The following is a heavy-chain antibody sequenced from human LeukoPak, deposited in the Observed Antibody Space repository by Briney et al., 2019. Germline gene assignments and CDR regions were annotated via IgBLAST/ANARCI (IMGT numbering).Heavy chain of an antibody. CDR2: ISSSGSTI. Sequence: GGPLRLSCAASGFTFSSYEMNWVRQAPGKGLEWVSYISSSGSTIYYADSVKGRFTISRDNAKNSLYLQMNSLRAEDTAVYYCARERTTLAFDIWGQGTMVTVSS. CDR1: GFTFSSYE. CDR3: ARERTTLAFDI. D-gene: IGHD1-1*01. J-gene: IGHJ3*02. V-gene: IGHV3-48*03.